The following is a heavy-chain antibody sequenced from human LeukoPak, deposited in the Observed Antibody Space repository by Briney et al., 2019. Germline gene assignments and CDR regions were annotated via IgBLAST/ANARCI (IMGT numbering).Heavy chain of an antibody. CDR2: ITGPGEGA. CDR1: GFTFSGYA. V-gene: IGHV3-23*01. CDR3: AKRIYGWYQIDY. J-gene: IGHJ4*02. D-gene: IGHD2-8*02. Sequence: GGSLRLSCAASGFTFSGYAMSWVRQAPGKGLEWVSAITGPGEGAFYADSVRGRFTISRDNSKNTLCLQMNSLRAEDTAIYYCAKRIYGWYQIDYWGQGTLVTVSS.